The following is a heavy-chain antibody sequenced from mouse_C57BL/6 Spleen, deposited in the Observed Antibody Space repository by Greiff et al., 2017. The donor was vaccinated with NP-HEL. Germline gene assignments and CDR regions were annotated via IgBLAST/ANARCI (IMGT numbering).Heavy chain of an antibody. CDR2: IDPENGDT. CDR3: TTNYYGTFAY. V-gene: IGHV14-4*01. Sequence: VQLKQSGAELVRPGASVKLSCTASGFNIKDDYMHWVKQRPEQGLEWIGWIDPENGDTEYASKFQGKATITADTSSNTAYLQLSSLTSEDTAVYYCTTNYYGTFAYWGQGTLVTVSA. J-gene: IGHJ3*01. D-gene: IGHD1-1*01. CDR1: GFNIKDDY.